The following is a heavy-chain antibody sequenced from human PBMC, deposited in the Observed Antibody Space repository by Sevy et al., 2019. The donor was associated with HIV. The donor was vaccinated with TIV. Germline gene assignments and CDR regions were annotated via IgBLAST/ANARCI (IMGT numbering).Heavy chain of an antibody. J-gene: IGHJ4*02. CDR1: GYTLSQIS. D-gene: IGHD3-22*01. CDR2: FDPEDGET. Sequence: ASVKVSCKVSGYTLSQISMHWVRQAPGNGLEWMGSFDPEDGETIYAQKFQARVTMTEDTSTDTAYMELSSLRSDDTAVYYCATTKDYYDSSGSPFDSWGQGTLVTVSS. V-gene: IGHV1-24*01. CDR3: ATTKDYYDSSGSPFDS.